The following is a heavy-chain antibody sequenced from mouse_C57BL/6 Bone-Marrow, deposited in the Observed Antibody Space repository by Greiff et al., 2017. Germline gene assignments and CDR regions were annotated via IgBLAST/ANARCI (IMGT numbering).Heavy chain of an antibody. CDR3: ASSYYSNWAMDY. V-gene: IGHV5-12*01. Sequence: RLEWVAYISNGGGSTYYPDTVKGRFTISRDNAKNTLYLQMSRLKSEDTAMYYCASSYYSNWAMDYWGQGTSVTVSS. J-gene: IGHJ4*01. D-gene: IGHD2-5*01. CDR2: ISNGGGST.